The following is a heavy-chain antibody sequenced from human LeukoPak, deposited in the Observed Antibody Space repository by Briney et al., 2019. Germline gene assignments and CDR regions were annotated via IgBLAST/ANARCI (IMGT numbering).Heavy chain of an antibody. D-gene: IGHD3-3*01. CDR1: GFTFSSYA. CDR3: AKGSIADNDFWGGYYTHYFDY. Sequence: EGFLRLSCAASGFTFSSYAMSWVRQAPGKGLEWVSALSGSGGSTYYADSVKGRVSISRDNSKNTLYLQMNSLIAEDTAVYYCAKGSIADNDFWGGYYTHYFDYWGQGTLVTVSS. V-gene: IGHV3-23*01. J-gene: IGHJ4*02. CDR2: LSGSGGST.